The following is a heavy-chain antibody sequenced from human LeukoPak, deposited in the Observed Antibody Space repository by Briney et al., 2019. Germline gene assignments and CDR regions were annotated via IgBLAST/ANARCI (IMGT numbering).Heavy chain of an antibody. CDR2: ISYDGSNK. CDR1: GFTFSSYA. J-gene: IGHJ4*02. Sequence: PGRSLRLSCAASGFTFSSYAMHWVRQAPGKGLEWVAVISYDGSNKYYADSVKGRFTISRDNSKNTLYLQMNSLRAEDTAVYYCARAGNYDSGMFDYWGQGTLVTVSS. CDR3: ARAGNYDSGMFDY. D-gene: IGHD3-22*01. V-gene: IGHV3-30*04.